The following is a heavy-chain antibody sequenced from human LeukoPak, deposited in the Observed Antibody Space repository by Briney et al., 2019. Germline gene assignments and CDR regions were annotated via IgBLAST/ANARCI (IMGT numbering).Heavy chain of an antibody. CDR2: IGSSGGYM. V-gene: IGHV3-21*01. J-gene: IGHJ6*03. CDR3: ARDPYSGTYGNTYYYYMDV. CDR1: GFTFNTYS. Sequence: GGSLRLSCEASGFTFNTYSMNWARQAPGKGLEWVSSIGSSGGYMFYADSVKGRLTISRDNARNSLYLQMNSLRVEDTAVYYCARDPYSGTYGNTYYYYMDVWGKGTTVTISS. D-gene: IGHD1-26*01.